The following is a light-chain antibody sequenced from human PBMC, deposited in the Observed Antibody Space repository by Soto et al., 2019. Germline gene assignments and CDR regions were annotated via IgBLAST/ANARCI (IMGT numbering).Light chain of an antibody. CDR1: QGISNW. J-gene: IGKJ1*01. CDR3: LQDYNYPWT. CDR2: AAS. Sequence: DIQMTQSPSSVSASVGDRVSITCRASQGISNWLAWYQQKPGRAPKLLIYAASSLQSGVSSRFSGSGSGTDFTLTISCLQSEDFATYYCLQDYNYPWTFSQGTKVDIK. V-gene: IGKV1-12*01.